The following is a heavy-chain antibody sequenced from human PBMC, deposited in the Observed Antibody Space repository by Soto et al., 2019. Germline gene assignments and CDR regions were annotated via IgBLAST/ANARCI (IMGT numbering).Heavy chain of an antibody. CDR2: IKSKTDGGTT. J-gene: IGHJ4*02. D-gene: IGHD6-19*01. CDR3: TTDYSSGWYGYDY. Sequence: EVQLVESGGGLVKPGGSFRLSCAASGFTFRNAWMSWVRQAPGKGLDWVGRIKSKTDGGTTDYAAPVKGRFTISRDDSKNTLYLQMNSLKTEDTAVYYCTTDYSSGWYGYDYWGQGTLVTVSS. V-gene: IGHV3-15*01. CDR1: GFTFRNAW.